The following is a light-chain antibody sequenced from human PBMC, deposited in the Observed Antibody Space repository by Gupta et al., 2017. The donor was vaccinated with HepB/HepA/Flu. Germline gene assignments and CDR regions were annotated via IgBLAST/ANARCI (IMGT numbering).Light chain of an antibody. CDR2: KAS. V-gene: IGKV1-5*03. CDR3: QQYYYYPT. Sequence: DTPMTQSPSTLPVYVGDRVTITCRVSQSVYSWVAWYQQKPGRAPRLIIYKASKLQSGSPSRYSGSGYGTEFILTSSRRQHDDCANYYCQQYYYYPTFGGWTRVEV. CDR1: QSVYSW. J-gene: IGKJ4*01.